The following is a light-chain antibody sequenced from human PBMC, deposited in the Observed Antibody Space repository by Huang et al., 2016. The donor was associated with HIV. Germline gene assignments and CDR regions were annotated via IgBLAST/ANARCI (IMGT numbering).Light chain of an antibody. CDR1: QSVSRN. CDR2: AAS. J-gene: IGKJ2*01. V-gene: IGKV3-15*01. CDR3: QQYNNWPPMYT. Sequence: EIVMTQSPDTLSASPGERVTLSCRASQSVSRNLAWYQQKPGQAPRLLIYAASTRATGIPARFSGGGSGTEFTLTITSLQSEDFAVYYCQQYNNWPPMYTFGQGTKLEI.